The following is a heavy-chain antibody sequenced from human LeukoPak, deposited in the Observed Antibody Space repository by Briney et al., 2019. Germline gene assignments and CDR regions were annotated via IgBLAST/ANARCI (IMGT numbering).Heavy chain of an antibody. V-gene: IGHV5-51*01. CDR3: ARTYYDFWSGYSRGYYFDY. CDR2: IYSGDSDT. J-gene: IGHJ4*02. CDR1: GYSFTSYW. D-gene: IGHD3-3*01. Sequence: GESLKISCKGSGYSFTSYWIGWVRQMPGKGLEWMGIIYSGDSDTRYSPSFQGQVTISDDRSISSAYLQWSSLKASGTAMYYCARTYYDFWSGYSRGYYFDYWGQGTLVTVSS.